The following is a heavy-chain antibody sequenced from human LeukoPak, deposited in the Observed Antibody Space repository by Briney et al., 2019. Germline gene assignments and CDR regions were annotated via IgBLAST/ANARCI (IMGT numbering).Heavy chain of an antibody. CDR1: GFTFSSYA. J-gene: IGHJ4*02. CDR3: ASEIAAAAVIDY. Sequence: PGRSLRLSCAASGFTFSSYAMHWVRQAPGKGLEWVAVISNDGSNKYYADSVKGRFTISRDNSKNTLYLQMNSLRAEDTAVYYCASEIAAAAVIDYWGQGTLVTVSS. CDR2: ISNDGSNK. V-gene: IGHV3-30*04. D-gene: IGHD6-13*01.